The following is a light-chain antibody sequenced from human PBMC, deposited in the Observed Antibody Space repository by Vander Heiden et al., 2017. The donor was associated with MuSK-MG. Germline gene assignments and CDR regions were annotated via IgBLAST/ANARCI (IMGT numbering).Light chain of an antibody. Sequence: QSVLTQPPSASGTPGQRVTTSCSGRSPNIGSNTVSWYQQPPGTAPKPLIYNGNQRPPGVPDRFSGSKSGSSAALAIRGLQSEDEADYYCAAWDDSVNGGVVFGGGTKLTVL. CDR1: SPNIGSNT. V-gene: IGLV1-44*01. CDR3: AAWDDSVNGGVV. CDR2: NGN. J-gene: IGLJ2*01.